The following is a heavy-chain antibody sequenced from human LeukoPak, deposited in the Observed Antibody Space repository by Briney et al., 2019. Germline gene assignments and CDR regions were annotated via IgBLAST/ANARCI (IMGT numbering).Heavy chain of an antibody. J-gene: IGHJ3*02. CDR3: ARDTGVWLGAFDI. Sequence: SETLSLTCTVSGGSISSYYWSWIRQPPGKGLEWIGYIYYSGSTNYNPSLKSRVTISVDTSKNQFSLKLSSVTAADTTVYYCARDTGVWLGAFDIWGQGTMVTVSS. CDR1: GGSISSYY. V-gene: IGHV4-59*01. D-gene: IGHD3-10*01. CDR2: IYYSGST.